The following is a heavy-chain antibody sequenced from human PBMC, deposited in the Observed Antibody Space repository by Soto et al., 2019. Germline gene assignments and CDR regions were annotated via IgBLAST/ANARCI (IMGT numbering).Heavy chain of an antibody. CDR1: GFTFRSYA. CDR3: VIEPVGPDWYFDL. Sequence: DVQLLESGGGLVQPGGSLRLSCAASGFTFRSYAMSWVRQAPGEGLEWVSGISGSGISTHYADSVKGRFTVSRDNYKNTLYLQMNSLRAEDTAVYTCVIEPVGPDWYFDLWGRGTLVTVSS. CDR2: ISGSGIST. J-gene: IGHJ2*01. V-gene: IGHV3-23*01.